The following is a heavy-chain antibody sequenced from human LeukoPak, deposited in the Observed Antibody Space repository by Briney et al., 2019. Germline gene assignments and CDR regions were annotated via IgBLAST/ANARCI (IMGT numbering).Heavy chain of an antibody. D-gene: IGHD4-11*01. Sequence: SETLSLTCTVSGGSISSYYWSWIRQPAGKGLEWIGRIYTSGSTNYNPSHKSRVTMSVDTSKNQFSLKLSSVTAADTAVYYCAREPTVTTYYYYYYMDVWGKGTTVTVSS. J-gene: IGHJ6*03. CDR3: AREPTVTTYYYYYYMDV. CDR1: GGSISSYY. CDR2: IYTSGST. V-gene: IGHV4-4*07.